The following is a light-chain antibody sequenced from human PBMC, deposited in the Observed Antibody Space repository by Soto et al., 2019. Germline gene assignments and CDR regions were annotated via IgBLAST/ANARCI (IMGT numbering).Light chain of an antibody. CDR3: QQYNNWPRT. Sequence: EIVMTQSPGTLSVSPGERATLSCRASQSLSSNLAWYQQKPGQAPRLLIYGASTRATGIPARFSGSGSGTKFTLTITSLQSEDFAVYYCQQYNNWPRTFGQGTKVDIK. CDR1: QSLSSN. V-gene: IGKV3-15*01. J-gene: IGKJ1*01. CDR2: GAS.